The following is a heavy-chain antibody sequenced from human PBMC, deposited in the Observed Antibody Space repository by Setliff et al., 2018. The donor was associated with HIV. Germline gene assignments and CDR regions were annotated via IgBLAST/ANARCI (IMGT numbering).Heavy chain of an antibody. V-gene: IGHV4-38-2*01. J-gene: IGHJ5*02. CDR3: ARGGRSLAAQTWFDP. CDR2: IYHSGST. CDR1: GYSISSGYY. D-gene: IGHD6-6*01. Sequence: SETLSLTCAVSGYSISSGYYWGWIRQPPGKGLEWIGSIYHSGSTYYNPSLKSRVTISVGTSKNQFSLKLSSVTAADTAVYYCARGGRSLAAQTWFDPWGQGTLVTVSS.